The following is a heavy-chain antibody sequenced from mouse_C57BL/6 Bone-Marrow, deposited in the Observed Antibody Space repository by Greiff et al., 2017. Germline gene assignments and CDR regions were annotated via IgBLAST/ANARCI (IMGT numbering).Heavy chain of an antibody. CDR2: ISSGSSTI. V-gene: IGHV5-17*01. D-gene: IGHD1-1*01. J-gene: IGHJ1*03. CDR3: ARPDYGSSYSYWYFDV. Sequence: DVQLQESGGGLVKPGGSLKLSCAASGFTFSDYGMHWVRQAPEKGLEWVAYISSGSSTIYYADTVKGRFTITRDNSKNTLFLQMTSLRSEDTAMYYCARPDYGSSYSYWYFDVWGTGTTVTVSS. CDR1: GFTFSDYG.